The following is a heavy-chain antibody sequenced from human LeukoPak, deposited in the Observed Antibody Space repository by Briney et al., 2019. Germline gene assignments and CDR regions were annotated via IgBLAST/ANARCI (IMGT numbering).Heavy chain of an antibody. CDR2: IIPIFGTA. V-gene: IGHV1-69*13. J-gene: IGHJ4*02. CDR3: ARASGSYSPFDY. D-gene: IGHD1-26*01. Sequence: ASVKVSCKASGGTFSSYAISWVRQAPGQGLEWMGGIIPIFGTANYAQKFQGRVTITADESTSTAYMELSSLRSEDTAVYYCARASGSYSPFDYWGQGTLVTVSS. CDR1: GGTFSSYA.